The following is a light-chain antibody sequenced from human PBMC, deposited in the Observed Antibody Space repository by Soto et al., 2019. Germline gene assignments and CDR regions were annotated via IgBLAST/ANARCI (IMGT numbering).Light chain of an antibody. CDR3: QQYNSYSRT. V-gene: IGKV1-5*01. CDR2: DAS. Sequence: DIQMTQSPSTLSASVGDRVTITCRASQSISSWLAWYQQKPGKAPKLLIYDASSLESGVPSSFSGSGSGTEFTLTISSLQPDDFATYYCQQYNSYSRTFGQGTKVEIK. CDR1: QSISSW. J-gene: IGKJ1*01.